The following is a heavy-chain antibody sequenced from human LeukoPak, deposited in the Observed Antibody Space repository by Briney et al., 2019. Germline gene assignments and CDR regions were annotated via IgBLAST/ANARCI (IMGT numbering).Heavy chain of an antibody. V-gene: IGHV5-51*01. D-gene: IGHD3-22*01. CDR2: IYPGDSIA. CDR1: GYNFNTYW. CDR3: TREHYDSSGYFVGIAP. Sequence: GESLKISFKASGYNFNTYWIGWVRPMPGKGPEWMGIIYPGDSIAKYSPSFQDQVTISADRSINTAYLQWSSLKASDTAIYYCTREHYDSSGYFVGIAPWGQGTLVIASS. J-gene: IGHJ5*02.